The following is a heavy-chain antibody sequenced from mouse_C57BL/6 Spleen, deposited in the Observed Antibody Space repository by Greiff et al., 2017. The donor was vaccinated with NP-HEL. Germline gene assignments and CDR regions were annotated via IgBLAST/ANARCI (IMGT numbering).Heavy chain of an antibody. CDR1: GYTFTSYW. V-gene: IGHV1-72*01. CDR3: ARSTTVVATEAMDY. CDR2: IDPNSGGT. J-gene: IGHJ4*01. D-gene: IGHD1-1*01. Sequence: QVQLQQSGAELVKPGASVKLSCKASGYTFTSYWMHWVKQRPGRGLEWIGRIDPNSGGTKYNEKFKSKATLTVDKPSSTAYMQLSSLTSEDSAVYYCARSTTVVATEAMDYWGQGTSVTVSS.